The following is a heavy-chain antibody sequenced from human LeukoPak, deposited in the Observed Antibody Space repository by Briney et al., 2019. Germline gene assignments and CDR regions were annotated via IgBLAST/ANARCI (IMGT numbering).Heavy chain of an antibody. D-gene: IGHD3-10*01. CDR1: GVTLSTAY. V-gene: IGHV3-15*01. CDR3: TTVRGSSDL. CDR2: IRSKIDGETI. J-gene: IGHJ4*02. Sequence: GGSLRLSCAASGVTLSTAYVSWVRQAPGEGLEWVGRIRSKIDGETIEYGAPAKGRLTISRDDSSNMFYLQMNSLKIEDTAVYYCTTVRGSSDLWGQGTLVTVSS.